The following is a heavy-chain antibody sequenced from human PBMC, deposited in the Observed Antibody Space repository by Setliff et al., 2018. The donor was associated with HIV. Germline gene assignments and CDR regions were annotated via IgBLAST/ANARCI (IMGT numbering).Heavy chain of an antibody. CDR2: IFLGGSPT. D-gene: IGHD6-19*01. V-gene: IGHV3-23*03. J-gene: IGHJ4*02. CDR3: ARKAVAGNFDS. CDR1: GFAFNSYA. Sequence: GESLKISCAFSGFAFNSYAMTWVRQAPGKGLEWVSVIFLGGSPTYYADSVRGRFTISRDNSKSTLYLQMSSLRAEDTAVYFCARKAVAGNFDSWGQGTPVTVSS.